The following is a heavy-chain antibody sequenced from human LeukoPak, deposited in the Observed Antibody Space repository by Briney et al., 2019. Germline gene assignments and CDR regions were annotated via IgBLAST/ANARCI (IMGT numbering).Heavy chain of an antibody. Sequence: PGGSLRLSCAASGFTFSSYSMNWVRQAPGKGLEWVSSISSSSSYIYYAGSMKGRFTISRDNAKNSLYLQMNSLRAEDTAVYYCARAGSGQTFDYWGQGTLVTVSS. D-gene: IGHD2-15*01. V-gene: IGHV3-21*01. CDR2: ISSSSSYI. CDR3: ARAGSGQTFDY. J-gene: IGHJ4*02. CDR1: GFTFSSYS.